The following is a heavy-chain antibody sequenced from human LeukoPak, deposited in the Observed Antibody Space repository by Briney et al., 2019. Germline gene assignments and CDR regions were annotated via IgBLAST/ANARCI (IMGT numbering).Heavy chain of an antibody. V-gene: IGHV4-38-2*01. J-gene: IGHJ4*02. D-gene: IGHD2-2*01. CDR1: GYSISSGYY. CDR3: ARLDSTSWIPSDY. CDR2: IYHSGST. Sequence: SETLSLTCAGSGYSISSGYYWGWIRQPPGKGLEWIGSIYHSGSTYYNPSLKSRVTISVDTSKNQFSLKLSSVTAADTAVYYCARLDSTSWIPSDYWGQGTLVTVSS.